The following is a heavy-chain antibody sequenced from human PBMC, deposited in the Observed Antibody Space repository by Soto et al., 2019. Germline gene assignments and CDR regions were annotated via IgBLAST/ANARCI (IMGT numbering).Heavy chain of an antibody. CDR1: GFSLSTSGLG. V-gene: IGHV2-5*01. D-gene: IGHD6-19*01. CDR2: IYWNDDK. J-gene: IGHJ4*02. CDR3: AHRPSGWYLFDY. Sequence: QVTLKESGPVLVKPTETLMLTCTVSGFSLSTSGLGVGWIRQPPGKALEWLALIYWNDDKRYSPSLKARLTITKDTSKNQVVLTMTNMDPVDTATYYCAHRPSGWYLFDYWGQGTLVTVSS.